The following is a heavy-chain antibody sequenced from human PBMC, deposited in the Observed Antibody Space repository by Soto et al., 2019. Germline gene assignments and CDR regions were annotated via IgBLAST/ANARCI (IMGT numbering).Heavy chain of an antibody. D-gene: IGHD6-13*01. J-gene: IGHJ3*02. V-gene: IGHV1-24*01. Sequence: WPSVKVSCKVSGYTLTELSMHWLRQAPGKGLEWMGGFDPEDGETIYAQKFQGRVTMTEDTSTDTAYMELSSLRSEDTAVYYCATDRLPKYSSSCYRALDIWGKGSMVTV. CDR2: FDPEDGET. CDR3: ATDRLPKYSSSCYRALDI. CDR1: GYTLTELS.